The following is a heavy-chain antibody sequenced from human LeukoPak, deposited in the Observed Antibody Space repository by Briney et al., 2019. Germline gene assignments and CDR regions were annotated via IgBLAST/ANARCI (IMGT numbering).Heavy chain of an antibody. J-gene: IGHJ4*02. CDR3: ARDLGIVAEFDY. CDR2: IYYSGST. Sequence: SETLSLTCTVSGGSISSSSYYWGWIRQPPGKGLEWIGSIYYSGSTYYNPSLKSRVTISVDTSKNQFSLKLSSVTAADTAVYYCARDLGIVAEFDYWGQGTLVTVSS. D-gene: IGHD6-19*01. CDR1: GGSISSSSYY. V-gene: IGHV4-39*07.